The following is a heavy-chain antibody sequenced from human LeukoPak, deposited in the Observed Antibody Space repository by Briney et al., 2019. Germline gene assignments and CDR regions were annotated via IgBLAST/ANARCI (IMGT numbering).Heavy chain of an antibody. Sequence: SETLSLTCAVYNGSFSGYYWSWIRQSPGKGLEWIGEVSHTGDVNYNPSLNSRVIISVDTSKNQFSLKLSSVTAADTAVYYCARVTGIVVPAAIPVFGRWFDPWGQGTLVTVSS. D-gene: IGHD2-2*01. CDR3: ARVTGIVVPAAIPVFGRWFDP. V-gene: IGHV4-34*01. J-gene: IGHJ5*02. CDR1: NGSFSGYY. CDR2: VSHTGDV.